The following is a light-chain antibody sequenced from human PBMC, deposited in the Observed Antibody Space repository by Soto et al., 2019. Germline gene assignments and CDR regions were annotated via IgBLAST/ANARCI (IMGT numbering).Light chain of an antibody. Sequence: EIVLTQSPATLSLSPGERATLSCRASQSVSSYLAWYQQKPGQAPRLLIYDASSRATGIPARFSGSGSGTDFTLTISSLVPEDFVVYYCQQRSNWLWTFGQGTKVEIK. CDR1: QSVSSY. V-gene: IGKV3-11*01. CDR2: DAS. CDR3: QQRSNWLWT. J-gene: IGKJ1*01.